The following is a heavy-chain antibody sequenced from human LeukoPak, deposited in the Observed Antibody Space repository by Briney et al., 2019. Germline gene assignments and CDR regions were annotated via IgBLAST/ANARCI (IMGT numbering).Heavy chain of an antibody. J-gene: IGHJ5*02. CDR3: ARDHHSLPIVVVPAAEFDP. V-gene: IGHV7-4-1*02. CDR1: GYTFTSYA. CDR2: INTNTGNP. Sequence: ASVKVSCKASGYTFTSYAMNWVRQAPGQGLEWMGWINTNTGNPTYAQGFTGRFVFSLDTSVSTAYLQISSLKAEGTAVYYCARDHHSLPIVVVPAAEFDPWGQGTLVTVSS. D-gene: IGHD2-2*01.